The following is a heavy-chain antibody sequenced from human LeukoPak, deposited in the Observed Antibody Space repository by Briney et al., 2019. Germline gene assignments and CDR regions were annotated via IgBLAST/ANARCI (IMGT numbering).Heavy chain of an antibody. CDR1: GFTFSSYS. Sequence: PGGSLRLSCAASGFTFSSYSMNWVRQAPGKGLEWVSSISSSSSYIYYADSVKGRFTISRDNAKNSLYLQMNSLRAEDTAVYYCARDEYIHGDLTNFDSWGQGTLVTVSS. CDR2: ISSSSSYI. CDR3: ARDEYIHGDLTNFDS. D-gene: IGHD4-17*01. V-gene: IGHV3-21*01. J-gene: IGHJ4*02.